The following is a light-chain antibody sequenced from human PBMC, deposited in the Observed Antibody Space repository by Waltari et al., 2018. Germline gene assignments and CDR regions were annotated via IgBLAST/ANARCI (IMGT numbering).Light chain of an antibody. V-gene: IGKV3-20*01. J-gene: IGKJ1*01. CDR1: SGFSRW. Sequence: SSRAGSGFSRWLAGDHQKPGQPPGLLICGASSRATGIPDRFSGSGSGTDFSLTISRLEPEDSAVYYCQKYGTLPATFGQGTKVEVK. CDR3: QKYGTLPAT. CDR2: GAS.